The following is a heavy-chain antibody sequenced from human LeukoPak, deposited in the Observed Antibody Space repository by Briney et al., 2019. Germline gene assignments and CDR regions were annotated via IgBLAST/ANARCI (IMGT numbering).Heavy chain of an antibody. V-gene: IGHV1-18*03. CDR3: ARGSGLYQSPAGRGVFDY. Sequence: ASVKVSCKTSGYTFTNFGITWVRQAPGQGLEWMGWISGYNGNTYYTQKFQGRVTMTTDTSTSTAYMELTSLRSEDMAVYYCARGSGLYQSPAGRGVFDYWGQGTLVTVSS. CDR2: ISGYNGNT. D-gene: IGHD1-26*01. J-gene: IGHJ4*02. CDR1: GYTFTNFG.